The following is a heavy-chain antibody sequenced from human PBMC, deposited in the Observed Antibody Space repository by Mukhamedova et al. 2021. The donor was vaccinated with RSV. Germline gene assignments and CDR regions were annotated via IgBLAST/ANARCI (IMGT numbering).Heavy chain of an antibody. CDR3: ARDRLYSGSYYY. Sequence: FTISRDNAKNTLYLQMNSLRAEDTAVYYCARDRLYSGSYYYWVQGTLVTVSS. D-gene: IGHD1-26*01. J-gene: IGHJ4*02. V-gene: IGHV3-74*01.